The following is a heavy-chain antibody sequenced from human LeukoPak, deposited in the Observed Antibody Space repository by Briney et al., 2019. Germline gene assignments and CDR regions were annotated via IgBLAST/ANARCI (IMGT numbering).Heavy chain of an antibody. CDR1: GFTFSSYG. Sequence: GRSLRLSCAASGFTFSSYGMHWVRQAPGKGLEWVAVISYDGSNKYYADSVKGRFTISRDNSKNTLYLQMNSLRAEDTAVYYCAKDYGGYSEGVDYWGQGTLVTVSS. J-gene: IGHJ4*02. D-gene: IGHD4-17*01. CDR3: AKDYGGYSEGVDY. V-gene: IGHV3-30*18. CDR2: ISYDGSNK.